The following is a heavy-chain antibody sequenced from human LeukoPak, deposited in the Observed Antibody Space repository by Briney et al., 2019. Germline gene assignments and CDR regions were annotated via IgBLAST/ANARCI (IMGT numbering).Heavy chain of an antibody. D-gene: IGHD3-16*02. CDR3: ARGGSVYDYVWGGYRSYAFDI. CDR2: INPNSGGT. V-gene: IGHV1-2*02. CDR1: GYTFTGYY. Sequence: GASVKVSCKASGYTFTGYYMHWVRQAPGQGLEWMGWINPNSGGTNYAQKFQGRVTMTRDTSVSTAYMELSRLRSDDTAVYYCARGGSVYDYVWGGYRSYAFDIWGQGTMVTVSS. J-gene: IGHJ3*02.